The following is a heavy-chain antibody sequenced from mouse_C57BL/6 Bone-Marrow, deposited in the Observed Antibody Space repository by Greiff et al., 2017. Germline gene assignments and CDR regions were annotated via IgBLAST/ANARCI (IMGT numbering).Heavy chain of an antibody. V-gene: IGHV1-64*01. CDR2: IHPTSGST. CDR1: GYTFTSYW. CDR3: AGGGSYGGYYFDY. Sequence: QVQLQQPGAELVKPGASVKLSCKASGYTFTSYWMHWVKQRPGQGLEWIGMIHPTSGSTNYNEKFKSKATLTVDKSSSTAYMQLSSLTSEDSAVYDCAGGGSYGGYYFDYWGQGTTLTVSS. J-gene: IGHJ2*01. D-gene: IGHD1-1*02.